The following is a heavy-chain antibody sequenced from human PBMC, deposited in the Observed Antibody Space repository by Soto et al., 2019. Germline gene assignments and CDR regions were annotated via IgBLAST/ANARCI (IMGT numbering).Heavy chain of an antibody. CDR3: ARDPWAADY. CDR1: GFTFSSYV. D-gene: IGHD3-16*01. J-gene: IGHJ4*02. V-gene: IGHV3-33*01. Sequence: PGGSLRLSCAASGFTFSSYVMHWVRQAPGKGLEWVAVIWYDGSNKYYADSVRGRFTISRDNSKNTVNLQMNSLRAEDTAVYYWARDPWAADYWGQGTLVTVSS. CDR2: IWYDGSNK.